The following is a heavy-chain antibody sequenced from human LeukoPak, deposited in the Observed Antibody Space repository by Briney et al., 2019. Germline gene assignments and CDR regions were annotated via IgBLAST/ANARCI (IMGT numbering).Heavy chain of an antibody. CDR1: GFTFTDYA. V-gene: IGHV3-69-1*01. CDR3: ARGDSSGNTDY. D-gene: IGHD3-22*01. CDR2: FDSDGST. J-gene: IGHJ4*02. Sequence: PGGSLRLSCAASGFTFTDYAMTWVRQAPGKGLEWVSTFDSDGSTYYADSVKGRFTISRDNAKNSLYLQMNSLRAEDTAVYYCARGDSSGNTDYWGQGTLVTVSS.